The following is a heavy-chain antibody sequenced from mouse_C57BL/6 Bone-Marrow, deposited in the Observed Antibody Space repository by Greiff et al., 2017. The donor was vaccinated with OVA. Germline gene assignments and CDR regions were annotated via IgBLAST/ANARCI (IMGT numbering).Heavy chain of an antibody. V-gene: IGHV1-22*01. CDR2: INPNNGGT. J-gene: IGHJ3*01. D-gene: IGHD2-1*01. CDR1: GYTFTDYN. CDR3: ARAPYGNYFAY. Sequence: EVKLQESGPELVKPGASVKMSCKASGYTFTDYNMHWVKQSHGKSLEWIGYINPNNGGTSYNQKFKGKATLTVNKSSSTAYMELRSLTSEDSAVYYCARAPYGNYFAYWGQGTLVTVSA.